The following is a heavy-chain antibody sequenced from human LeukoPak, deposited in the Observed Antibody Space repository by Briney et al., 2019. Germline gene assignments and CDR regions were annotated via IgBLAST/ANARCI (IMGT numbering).Heavy chain of an antibody. Sequence: ASVKVSCKVSGYTLTELSMHWVRQAPGKGLEWMGGFDPEDGETIYAQKFQGRVTMTEGTSTDTAYMEPSSLRSEDTAVYYCATESPRETGTVDYWGQGTLVTVSS. CDR3: ATESPRETGTVDY. D-gene: IGHD1-1*01. CDR1: GYTLTELS. J-gene: IGHJ4*02. CDR2: FDPEDGET. V-gene: IGHV1-24*01.